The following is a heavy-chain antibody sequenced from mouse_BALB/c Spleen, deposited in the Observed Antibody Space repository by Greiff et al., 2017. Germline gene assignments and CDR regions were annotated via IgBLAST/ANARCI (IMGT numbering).Heavy chain of an antibody. J-gene: IGHJ3*01. CDR3: ARRPYYDYDDY. V-gene: IGHV5-12-2*01. CDR2: ISNGGGST. CDR1: GFTFSSYT. Sequence: DVKLVESGGGLVQPGGSLKLSCAASGFTFSSYTMSWVRQTPEKRLEWVAYISNGGGSTYYPDTVKGRFTISRDNAKNTLYLQMSSLKSEDTAMYYCARRPYYDYDDYWGEGTLVTVSA. D-gene: IGHD2-4*01.